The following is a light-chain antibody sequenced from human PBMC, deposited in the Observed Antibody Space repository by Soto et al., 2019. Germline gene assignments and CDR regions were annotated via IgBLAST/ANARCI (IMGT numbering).Light chain of an antibody. CDR3: LQFGTSRPAFT. J-gene: IGKJ2*01. CDR1: QSVDSRF. Sequence: ESLLTQSPGTLSLSPGERATLSCRASQSVDSRFLTWYQQKPGQTPRLLIYGVTVRATGIPDRFSGSGSGSDFTLIISRVEPEDSAVYYCLQFGTSRPAFTFGQGTKLEI. CDR2: GVT. V-gene: IGKV3-20*01.